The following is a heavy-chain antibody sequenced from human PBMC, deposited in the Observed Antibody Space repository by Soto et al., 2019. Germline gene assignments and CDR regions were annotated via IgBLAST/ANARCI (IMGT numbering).Heavy chain of an antibody. CDR1: GGTFSSYA. V-gene: IGHV1-69*13. CDR2: IIPILGTA. Sequence: SVKVSCKASGGTFSSYAISWVRQAPGQGLEWMGGIIPILGTANYAQKFQGRVTITADESTSTAYMELSRLRSEDTAVYYCARFSLGIEYCGGDCSSVSRYGMDVWGQGTTVTVSS. D-gene: IGHD2-21*02. CDR3: ARFSLGIEYCGGDCSSVSRYGMDV. J-gene: IGHJ6*02.